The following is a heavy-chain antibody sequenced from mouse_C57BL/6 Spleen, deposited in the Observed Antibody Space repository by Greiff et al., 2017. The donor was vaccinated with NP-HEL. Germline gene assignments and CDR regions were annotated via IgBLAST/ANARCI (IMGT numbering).Heavy chain of an antibody. J-gene: IGHJ3*01. CDR1: GFTFSSYA. V-gene: IGHV5-4*01. CDR2: ISDGGSCT. Sequence: EVKLVESGGGLVKPGGSLKLSCAASGFTFSSYAMSWVRQTPEKRLEWVATISDGGSCTYYPDNVKGRFPISRDNAKNNMYLQMSHLKAEDTAMDYCARDGVTGTWLAYWGQGTLVTVSA. D-gene: IGHD4-1*01. CDR3: ARDGVTGTWLAY.